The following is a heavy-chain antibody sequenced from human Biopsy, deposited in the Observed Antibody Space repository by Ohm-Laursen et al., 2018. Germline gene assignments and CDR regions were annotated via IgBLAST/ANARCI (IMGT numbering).Heavy chain of an antibody. CDR3: AGATSGTSLYDP. CDR1: GVSINGGRHY. CDR2: ISHSGST. V-gene: IGHV4-31*01. D-gene: IGHD4-23*01. Sequence: TLSLTCTVSGVSINGGRHYWNWIRYHPGKGLEWIGYISHSGSTSYNPSLRSLVTISTDTSTNQFSLKVRSVTAADTAMYYCAGATSGTSLYDPWGQGILVTVSS. J-gene: IGHJ5*02.